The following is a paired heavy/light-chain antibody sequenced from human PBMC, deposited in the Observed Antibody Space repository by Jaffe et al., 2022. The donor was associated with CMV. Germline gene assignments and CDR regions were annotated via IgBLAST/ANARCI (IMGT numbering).Light chain of an antibody. J-gene: IGKJ1*01. Sequence: DIVMTQTPLSSPVTLGQPASISCRSSQSLVHSDGNTYLSWLQQRPGQPPRLLIYKISNRFSGVPDRFSGSGAGTDFTLKISRVEAEDVGVYYCTQATQFPWTFGQGTKVEIK. CDR1: QSLVHSDGNTY. CDR2: KIS. V-gene: IGKV2-24*01. CDR3: TQATQFPWT.
Heavy chain of an antibody. Sequence: EVQLVESGGGLVQPGGSLRLSCSASGFTFSSYAMHWVRQAPGKGLEYVSAISSNGGSTYYADSVKGRFTISRDNSKNTLYLQMSSLRAEDTAVYYCVKDIRVVAATRVRYYYMDVWGKGTTVTVSS. CDR1: GFTFSSYA. D-gene: IGHD2-15*01. CDR2: ISSNGGST. J-gene: IGHJ6*03. CDR3: VKDIRVVAATRVRYYYMDV. V-gene: IGHV3-64D*06.